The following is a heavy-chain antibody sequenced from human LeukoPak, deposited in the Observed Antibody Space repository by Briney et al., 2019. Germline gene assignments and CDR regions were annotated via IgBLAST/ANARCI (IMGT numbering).Heavy chain of an antibody. J-gene: IGHJ4*02. CDR2: INPSGGST. CDR3: AREAVAGAFFDY. Sequence: GASVKVSCKASGYTFTSYYMHWVRQAPGQGLEWMGIINPSGGSTSYAQKFQGRVTMIRDTSTSTVYMELSSLRSEDTAVYYCAREAVAGAFFDYWGQGTLVTVSS. D-gene: IGHD6-19*01. CDR1: GYTFTSYY. V-gene: IGHV1-46*01.